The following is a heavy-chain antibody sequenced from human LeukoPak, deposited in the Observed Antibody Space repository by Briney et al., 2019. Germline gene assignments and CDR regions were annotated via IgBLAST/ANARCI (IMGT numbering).Heavy chain of an antibody. Sequence: QTGGSLRLSCAVSGFRFSDYSMNWVRQAPGKGLEWISYIGISSGNTKYADSVRGRFTISGDSAKRSLYLQMNSLRVEDTAVYYCARDHNYAFDNWGQGTQVTVSS. V-gene: IGHV3-48*04. CDR3: ARDHNYAFDN. CDR1: GFRFSDYS. CDR2: IGISSGNT. D-gene: IGHD1-1*01. J-gene: IGHJ4*02.